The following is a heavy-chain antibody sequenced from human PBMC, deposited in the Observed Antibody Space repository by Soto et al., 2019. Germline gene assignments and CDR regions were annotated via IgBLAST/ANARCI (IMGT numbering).Heavy chain of an antibody. D-gene: IGHD2-21*01. CDR2: VSDNGGSRGGT. CDR1: GFMFNNSA. CDR3: ARAKAVVIAALDI. J-gene: IGHJ3*02. V-gene: IGHV3-23*01. Sequence: PGGSLRLSCKASGFMFNNSAMTWVRQAPGQGLQWVASVSDNGGSRGGTYYADSVKGRFTISRDNSKNTLYLQLDGLTGADTAVYYCARAKAVVIAALDIWGQGTMVTVSS.